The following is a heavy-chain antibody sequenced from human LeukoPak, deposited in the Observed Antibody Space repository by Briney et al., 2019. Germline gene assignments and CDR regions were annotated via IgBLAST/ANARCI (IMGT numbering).Heavy chain of an antibody. CDR1: GFAFSIYI. Sequence: GGSLRLSCTASGFAFSIYIVQWVRQAPGKGLEWVAVISNDGRKKYYADSVKGRFTVSRDNSKNTLYLEMNSLRVEDTAVYYCTRRLDDWGQGTLVTVSS. D-gene: IGHD3-16*01. CDR3: TRRLDD. J-gene: IGHJ4*02. CDR2: ISNDGRKK. V-gene: IGHV3-30*07.